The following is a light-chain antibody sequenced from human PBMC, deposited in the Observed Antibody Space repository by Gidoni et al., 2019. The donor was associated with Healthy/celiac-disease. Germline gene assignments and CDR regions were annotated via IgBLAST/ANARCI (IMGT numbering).Light chain of an antibody. V-gene: IGKV3-15*01. CDR3: QQYNNWPFFT. Sequence: EIVMTQSPATLSVSPGERATLSCRGSQSVSSNLAWYQQKPGQAPRLLIYGASTRATGIPARFSGSGSGTEFTLTISSLQSEDFAVYYCQQYNNWPFFTFGPGTKVDIK. J-gene: IGKJ3*01. CDR1: QSVSSN. CDR2: GAS.